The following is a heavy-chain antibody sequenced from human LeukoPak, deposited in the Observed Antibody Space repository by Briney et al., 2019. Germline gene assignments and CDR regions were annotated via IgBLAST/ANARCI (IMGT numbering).Heavy chain of an antibody. CDR3: ARETDSSGYYNDY. J-gene: IGHJ4*02. D-gene: IGHD3-22*01. CDR2: IKQDGSEK. Sequence: GGSLRLSCAASGFTFRSRWMSWVRQAPGRGLEWVANIKQDGSEKYFVDSVKGRFTISRDNAKNSLYLQMNSLRAEDTAVYYCARETDSSGYYNDYWGQGTLVTVSS. V-gene: IGHV3-7*01. CDR1: GFTFRSRW.